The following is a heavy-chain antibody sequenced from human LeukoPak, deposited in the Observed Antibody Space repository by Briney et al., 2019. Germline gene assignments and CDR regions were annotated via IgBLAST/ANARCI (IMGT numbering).Heavy chain of an antibody. CDR3: ARVASSSWYNVY. V-gene: IGHV3-23*01. J-gene: IGHJ4*02. CDR2: ISGSGGST. D-gene: IGHD6-13*01. Sequence: PGGSLRLSCAASGFTFSSYAMSWVRQAPGKGLEWVSAISGSGGSTYYADSVKGRFTISRDNAKNSLYLQMNSLRAEDTAVYYCARVASSSWYNVYWGQGTLVTVSS. CDR1: GFTFSSYA.